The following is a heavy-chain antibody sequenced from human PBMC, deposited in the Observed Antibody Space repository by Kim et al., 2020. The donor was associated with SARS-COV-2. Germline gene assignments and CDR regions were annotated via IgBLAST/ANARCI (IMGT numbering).Heavy chain of an antibody. CDR3: AKDNSKTYDMDF. D-gene: IGHD4-4*01. V-gene: IGHV3-9*01. J-gene: IGHJ6*02. CDR2: ISCNGGSI. Sequence: GGSLRLSCAASGFTFDDYAMHWVRQAPGKGLEWVSGISCNGGSIYYADSVKGRFTISRDNSKNTLYLQMNSLRAEDTAVYYCAKDNSKTYDMDFWCYGT. CDR1: GFTFDDYA.